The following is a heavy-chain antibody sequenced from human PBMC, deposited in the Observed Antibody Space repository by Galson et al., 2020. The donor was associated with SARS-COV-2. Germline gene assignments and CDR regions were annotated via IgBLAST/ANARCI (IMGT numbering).Heavy chain of an antibody. J-gene: IGHJ4*02. CDR1: GFTFIDAW. CDR3: TTDPLVIVPTAIVY. V-gene: IGHV3-15*01. Sequence: GGSLRLSCSASGFTFIDAWMGWVRQAPGKGLEWVGRIKSKTDGGTTDYAASVKGRFTISRDDSKNTLYVQMNSLKTEDTAVYYCTTDPLVIVPTAIVYWGQGTLVTVSS. CDR2: IKSKTDGGTT. D-gene: IGHD2-2*01.